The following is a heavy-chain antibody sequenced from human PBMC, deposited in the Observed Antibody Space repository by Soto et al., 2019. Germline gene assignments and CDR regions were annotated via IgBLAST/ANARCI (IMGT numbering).Heavy chain of an antibody. D-gene: IGHD4-17*01. V-gene: IGHV4-59*08. CDR1: GASITSFY. CDR2: IYYSGST. CDR3: ASQPLTVTTPFHYYYGMDV. Sequence: PSETLSLTCTVSGASITSFYWSWIRQSPGKGLEWLGYIYYSGSTYYNPSLKSRVTISVDTSKNQFSLKLSSVTAADTAVYYCASQPLTVTTPFHYYYGMDVWGQGTTVTVSS. J-gene: IGHJ6*02.